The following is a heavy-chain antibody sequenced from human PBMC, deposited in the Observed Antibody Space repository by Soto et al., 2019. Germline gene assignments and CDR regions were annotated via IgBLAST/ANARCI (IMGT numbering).Heavy chain of an antibody. Sequence: QVQLQESGPGLVKPSETLSLTCTVSGGSVSSGSYYWSWIRQPPGKGLEWIGYIYYSGSTNYNPSLKSRVPTSVDTSKNQFSRKLSSVTAADTAVYYCARDNFPGDDYSNSEYYYYGMDVWGQGTTVTVSS. CDR3: ARDNFPGDDYSNSEYYYYGMDV. CDR2: IYYSGST. CDR1: GGSVSSGSYY. V-gene: IGHV4-61*01. J-gene: IGHJ6*02. D-gene: IGHD4-4*01.